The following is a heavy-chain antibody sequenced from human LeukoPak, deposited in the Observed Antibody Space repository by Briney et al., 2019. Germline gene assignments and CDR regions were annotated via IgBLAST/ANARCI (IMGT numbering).Heavy chain of an antibody. J-gene: IGHJ4*02. D-gene: IGHD6-19*01. V-gene: IGHV3-30*02. CDR3: AKTVKYSSGWYYDY. CDR2: IRYDGSNK. CDR1: GFTFSSYG. Sequence: GGSLRLSCAASGFTFSSYGMHWVRQAPGKGLEWVAFIRYDGSNKYYADSVKGRFTISRDNSKNTLYLQMNSLRAEDTAVYYCAKTVKYSSGWYYDYWGQGTLVTVSS.